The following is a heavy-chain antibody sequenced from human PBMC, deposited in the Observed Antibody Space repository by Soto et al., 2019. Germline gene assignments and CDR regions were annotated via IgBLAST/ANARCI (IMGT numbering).Heavy chain of an antibody. CDR2: INGDGSGT. V-gene: IGHV3-74*01. J-gene: IGHJ4*02. D-gene: IGHD2-21*01. Sequence: EMQLVESGGGLVQPGGSLRLSCAASGFTLSSHWMHWVRQAPGKGLVWVSRINGDGSGTNYADAVKGRFTISRDNAKNSLSLQMNSLRVEDTAVYYCVRGGGGGQFDSWGQGTLVTVSS. CDR1: GFTLSSHW. CDR3: VRGGGGGQFDS.